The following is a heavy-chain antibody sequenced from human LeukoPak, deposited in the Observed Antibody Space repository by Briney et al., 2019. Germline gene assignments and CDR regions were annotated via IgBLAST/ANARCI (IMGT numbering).Heavy chain of an antibody. V-gene: IGHV3-23*01. CDR3: AKGAYGDYPNWFGP. CDR2: ISGSGGTT. D-gene: IGHD4-17*01. Sequence: PGGSLRLSCAASGFIFYNFAMAWVRQAPGKGLEWVSSISGSGGTTYYADSVKGRFIVSRDNSKKTLYLHMIALKAGDTAVYYCAKGAYGDYPNWFGPWGQGTLVTVSS. CDR1: GFIFYNFA. J-gene: IGHJ5*02.